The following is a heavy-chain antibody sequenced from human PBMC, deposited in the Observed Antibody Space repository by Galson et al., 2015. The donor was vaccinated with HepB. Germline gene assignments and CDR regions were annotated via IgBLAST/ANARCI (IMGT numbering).Heavy chain of an antibody. J-gene: IGHJ4*02. D-gene: IGHD5-18*01. CDR2: IFPTDSDT. CDR1: GYTFTSYW. CDR3: ARHSGGDSYGSFDY. Sequence: QSGAEVKEPGESLRISCEASGYTFTSYWIGWVRQMPGKGLEWMGIIFPTDSDTRYGPSFQGQVTISADKSITTSYLQWSSLKASDTAMYYCARHSGGDSYGSFDYWGQGTLVTVSS. V-gene: IGHV5-51*01.